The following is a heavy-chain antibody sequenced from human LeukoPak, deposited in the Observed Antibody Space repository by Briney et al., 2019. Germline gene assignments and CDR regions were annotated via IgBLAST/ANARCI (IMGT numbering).Heavy chain of an antibody. Sequence: GGSLRLSCAASGFTITTYAVNWVRQAPGKGLEWVSGIGGGGTEYYADSVKGRFIISSDNSQNLVRLQMNSLTVEDTAVYYCARAQGALDYWGQGTLVTVSS. J-gene: IGHJ4*02. V-gene: IGHV3-23*01. CDR2: IGGGGTE. CDR3: ARAQGALDY. CDR1: GFTITTYA. D-gene: IGHD1-26*01.